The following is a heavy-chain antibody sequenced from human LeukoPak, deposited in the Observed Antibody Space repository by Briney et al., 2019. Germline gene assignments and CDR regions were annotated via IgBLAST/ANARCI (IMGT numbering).Heavy chain of an antibody. J-gene: IGHJ6*03. D-gene: IGHD3-22*01. CDR1: GGSISSSSYY. Sequence: SETLSLTCTVSGGSISSSSYYWGWIRQPPGKGLEWIGSIYYSGSTYYNPSLKSRVTISVDTSKNQFSLKLSSVTAADTAVYYCARASRYYDSSGSDYMDVWGKGTTVTISS. CDR3: ARASRYYDSSGSDYMDV. V-gene: IGHV4-39*07. CDR2: IYYSGST.